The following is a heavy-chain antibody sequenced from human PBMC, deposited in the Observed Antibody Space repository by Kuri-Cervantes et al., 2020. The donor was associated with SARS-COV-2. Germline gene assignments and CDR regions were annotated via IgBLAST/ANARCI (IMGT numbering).Heavy chain of an antibody. CDR1: GFTFIIYS. D-gene: IGHD3-10*01. CDR3: AGDHYYYYYMDV. V-gene: IGHV3-48*01. CDR2: ISSSSSTI. J-gene: IGHJ6*03. Sequence: GGSLRPSCAASGFTFIIYSMNWVRQAPGKGLEWVSYISSSSSTIYYADSVKGRFTISRDNAKNSLYLQMNSLRAEDTAVYYCAGDHYYYYYMDVWGKGTTVTVSS.